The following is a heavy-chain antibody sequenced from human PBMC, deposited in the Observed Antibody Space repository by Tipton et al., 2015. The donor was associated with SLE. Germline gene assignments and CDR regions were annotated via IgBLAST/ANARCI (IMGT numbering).Heavy chain of an antibody. Sequence: TLSLTCTVSGGSISCHHWRWIRQPPGKGLEWVGHSSDSGNANYNPSLRSRVTISVDTSKNQFSLNLKSVGAADTAFYFCARKRGGSYYDYWGQGTLVTVSS. J-gene: IGHJ4*02. CDR3: ARKRGGSYYDY. D-gene: IGHD1-26*01. CDR2: SSDSGNA. CDR1: GGSISCHH. V-gene: IGHV4-59*11.